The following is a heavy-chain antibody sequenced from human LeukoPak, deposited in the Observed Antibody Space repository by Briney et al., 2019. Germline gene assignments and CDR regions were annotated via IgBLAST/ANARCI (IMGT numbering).Heavy chain of an antibody. D-gene: IGHD4-17*01. V-gene: IGHV4-39*07. CDR1: GGSISSSSYY. J-gene: IGHJ2*01. CDR2: IYYSGST. CDR3: ARDGSTVTLAWYFDL. Sequence: PSETLSLTCTVSGGSISSSSYYWGWIRQPPGKGLEWIGSIYYSGSTYYDPSLKSRVTISVDTSKNQFSLKLSSVTAADTAFYYCARDGSTVTLAWYFDLWGRGTLVTVSS.